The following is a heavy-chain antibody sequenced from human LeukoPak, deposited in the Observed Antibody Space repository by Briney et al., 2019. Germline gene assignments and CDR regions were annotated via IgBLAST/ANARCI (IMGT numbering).Heavy chain of an antibody. CDR2: ISGSGGSA. V-gene: IGHV3-23*01. Sequence: GGSLRLSCAASGFTFSSYAMSWVRQAPGKGLEWVSSISGSGGSAYYADSVKGRFTISRDNAKNSLYLQMNSLRAEDTAVYYCAELGITMIGGVWGKGTTVTISS. CDR1: GFTFSSYA. J-gene: IGHJ6*04. D-gene: IGHD3-10*02. CDR3: AELGITMIGGV.